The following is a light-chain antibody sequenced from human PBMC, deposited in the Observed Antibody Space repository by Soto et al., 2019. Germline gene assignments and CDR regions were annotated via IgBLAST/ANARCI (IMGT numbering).Light chain of an antibody. CDR2: GAS. J-gene: IGKJ1*01. CDR3: QQYGSSLT. CDR1: KSVSNY. Sequence: EIVLTQSPGTLSLSPGEGATLACRASKSVSNYVAWYQQKSGQPPRLLIYGASSRASGIPDRFSGSGSGTDFTLTISRVEPEDFALYYCQQYGSSLTFGLGTKVDIK. V-gene: IGKV3-20*01.